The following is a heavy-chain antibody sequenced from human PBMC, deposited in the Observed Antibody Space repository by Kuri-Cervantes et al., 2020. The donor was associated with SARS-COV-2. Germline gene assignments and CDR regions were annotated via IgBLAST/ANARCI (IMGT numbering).Heavy chain of an antibody. CDR2: IYWNDDK. Sequence: SGPTLVKPTQTLTLTCTFSGFSLSTSGVGVGWIRQPPGKALEWLALIYWNDDKRYSPSLKSRLTITKDTSKNQVVLTMTNMDPVDTATYYCAHWGRSDYYYYMDVWGEGTTVTGSS. D-gene: IGHD7-27*01. J-gene: IGHJ6*03. CDR1: GFSLSTSGVG. V-gene: IGHV2-5*01. CDR3: AHWGRSDYYYYMDV.